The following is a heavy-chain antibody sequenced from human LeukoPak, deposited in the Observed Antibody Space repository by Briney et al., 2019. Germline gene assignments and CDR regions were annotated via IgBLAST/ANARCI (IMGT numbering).Heavy chain of an antibody. CDR2: VYTSGNS. J-gene: IGHJ4*02. V-gene: IGHV4-4*07. D-gene: IGHD6-6*01. CDR1: GASMSSYY. Sequence: SETLSLTCTVSGASMSSYYWSWIRQPAGKGPEWIGRVYTSGNSNYNPSLKSRVTMSVDTSKNQFSLKLDSVTAADTAVYYCARARRSDFDYWGQGTLVTVSS. CDR3: ARARRSDFDY.